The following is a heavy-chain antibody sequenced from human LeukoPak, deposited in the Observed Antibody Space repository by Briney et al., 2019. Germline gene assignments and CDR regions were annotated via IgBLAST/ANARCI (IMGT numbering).Heavy chain of an antibody. J-gene: IGHJ4*02. V-gene: IGHV3-7*03. CDR1: GFTFSSFW. CDR3: ARDIAVAGTFFDY. CDR2: IKQDGSAE. D-gene: IGHD6-19*01. Sequence: GGSLRLSCAAAGFTFSSFWMSWVRQAPGKGLEWVANIKQDGSAEYYVDSVKGRFTISRDNAKNSLYLQMNSLGVKDTAVYYCARDIAVAGTFFDYWGQGTLVTVSS.